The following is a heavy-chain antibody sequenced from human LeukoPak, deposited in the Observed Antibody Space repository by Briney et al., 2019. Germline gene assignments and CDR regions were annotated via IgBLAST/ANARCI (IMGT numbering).Heavy chain of an antibody. CDR1: GYTFSDNY. CDR3: ARAKIEMERRRYYYYYMDV. Sequence: ASVKVSCKASGYTFSDNYIHWVRQAPGQGPEYMGWINPNSGDTKSAQKFRGRVTMTRDTSISTAYMEVRRLRSDDTAVYYCARAKIEMERRRYYYYYMDVWGKGTTVTISS. J-gene: IGHJ6*03. D-gene: IGHD1-1*01. V-gene: IGHV1-2*02. CDR2: INPNSGDT.